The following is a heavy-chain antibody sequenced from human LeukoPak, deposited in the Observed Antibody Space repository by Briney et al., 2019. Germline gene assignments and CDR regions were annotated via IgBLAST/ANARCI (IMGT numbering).Heavy chain of an antibody. CDR1: RFTFSSYA. J-gene: IGHJ6*04. D-gene: IGHD2-15*01. V-gene: IGHV3-64D*06. CDR2: ISSNGGST. Sequence: GGSLRLSCSASRFTFSSYAMHWVRQAPGKGLEYVSAISSNGGSTYYADSVKGRFTISRDNSKNTLYLQMSSLRAEDTAVYYCAKVKYCSGGSCYGSYGMDVWGKGTTVTVSS. CDR3: AKVKYCSGGSCYGSYGMDV.